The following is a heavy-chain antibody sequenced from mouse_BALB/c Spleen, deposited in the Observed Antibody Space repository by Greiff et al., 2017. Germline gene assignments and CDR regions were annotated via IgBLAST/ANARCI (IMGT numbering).Heavy chain of an antibody. CDR1: GYTFTSYW. Sequence: QVQLQQPGAELVKPGASVKLSCKASGYTFTSYWMHWVKQRPGQGLEWIGEINPSNGRTNYNEKFKSKATLTTDKSSSTAYMQLSRLTSEDSAVYFCARRGGNYDAMDYWGQGTSVTVSS. J-gene: IGHJ4*01. D-gene: IGHD2-1*01. CDR3: ARRGGNYDAMDY. CDR2: INPSNGRT. V-gene: IGHV1S81*02.